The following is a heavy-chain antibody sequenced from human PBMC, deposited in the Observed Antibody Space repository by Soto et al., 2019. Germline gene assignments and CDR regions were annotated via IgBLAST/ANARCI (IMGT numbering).Heavy chain of an antibody. CDR1: GYSFTSYW. J-gene: IGHJ6*02. D-gene: IGHD3-16*01. V-gene: IGHV5-10-1*01. Sequence: EVQLVQSGAEVKKPGESLRISCKGSGYSFTSYWISWVRQMPGKGLEWMGRIDPIDSYTNYSPSFQGHVTTAADKSISTAYLQWSSLKASDTAMYYCARRAHMSRRGETFSYYYYGMDVWGQGTTVTVSS. CDR3: ARRAHMSRRGETFSYYYYGMDV. CDR2: IDPIDSYT.